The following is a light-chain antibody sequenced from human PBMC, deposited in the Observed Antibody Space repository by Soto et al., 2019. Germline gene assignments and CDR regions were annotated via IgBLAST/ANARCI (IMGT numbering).Light chain of an antibody. CDR3: QQYNDWPRRLT. V-gene: IGKV3-15*01. J-gene: IGKJ4*01. Sequence: EIILTQSPDTLSLSPGERATLSCRASQSVRGNLAWYQQKPGQAPRLLIYVASTRATGIPARFSGSGSVTEFTRTISSLQSEQFAGYYCQQYNDWPRRLTFGGGTKVDIK. CDR2: VAS. CDR1: QSVRGN.